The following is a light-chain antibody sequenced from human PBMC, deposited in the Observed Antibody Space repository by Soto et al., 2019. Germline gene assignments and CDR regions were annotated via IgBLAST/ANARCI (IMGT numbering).Light chain of an antibody. CDR1: QSVSST. J-gene: IGKJ4*01. V-gene: IGKV3-15*01. CDR2: GTS. CDR3: QKYHKCPLP. Sequence: EIVTTPSPATLTVSPGGRATLSCRASQSVSSTLAWYQQKLGQAPRLLIYGTSTRATGIPARFSGSGSGTEFTLTISSLQSADYAAYYCQKYHKCPLPFGGGTKVAIK.